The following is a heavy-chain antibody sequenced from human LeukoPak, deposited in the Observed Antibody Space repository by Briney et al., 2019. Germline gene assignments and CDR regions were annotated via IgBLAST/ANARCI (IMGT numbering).Heavy chain of an antibody. Sequence: GSLRLSCAASGFTLSSHAMSWVRQAPGKGLEWVSGISGSGVSTYYADSVKGRFTISRDNSKNTLYLQMNSLRAEDTAVYYCAKAGSGWIFDNWGQGTLVTVSS. CDR1: GFTLSSHA. CDR3: AKAGSGWIFDN. J-gene: IGHJ4*02. V-gene: IGHV3-23*01. CDR2: ISGSGVST. D-gene: IGHD6-19*01.